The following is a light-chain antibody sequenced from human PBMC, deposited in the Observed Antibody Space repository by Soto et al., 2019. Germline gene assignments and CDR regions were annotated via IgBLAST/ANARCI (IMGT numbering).Light chain of an antibody. CDR1: QDISNY. CDR3: QQYDNLPIT. J-gene: IGKJ5*01. CDR2: DAS. V-gene: IGKV1-33*01. Sequence: DIHMTQSPSSLSASVGDRVTITCQASQDISNYLNWYQQKPGKAPKLLIYDASNLETGVPSRFSGSGSGTDFTFTISSLQPGDIATYYCQQYDNLPITFGQGTRLEIK.